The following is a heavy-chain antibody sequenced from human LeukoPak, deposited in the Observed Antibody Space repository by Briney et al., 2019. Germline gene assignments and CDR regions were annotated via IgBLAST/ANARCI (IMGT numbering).Heavy chain of an antibody. CDR2: IWYDGSNK. Sequence: PGRSRRLSCGASGFTFSSYGMHWVRQAPGKGLEWVAVIWYDGSNKYYADSVKGRFTISRDNSKNTLYLQMNSLRAEDTAVYYCARDGSGWFIDYWGQGTLVTVSS. CDR3: ARDGSGWFIDY. J-gene: IGHJ4*02. V-gene: IGHV3-33*01. CDR1: GFTFSSYG. D-gene: IGHD6-19*01.